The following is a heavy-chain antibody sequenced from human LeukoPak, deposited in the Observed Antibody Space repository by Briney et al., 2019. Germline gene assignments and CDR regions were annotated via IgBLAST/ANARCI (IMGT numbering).Heavy chain of an antibody. D-gene: IGHD3-10*01. CDR3: AREYYYGSGTYYTRWFDP. V-gene: IGHV4-39*07. J-gene: IGHJ5*02. CDR1: GGSIGSSTYY. Sequence: SETLSLTCTVSGGSIGSSTYYWGWIRQPPGKGLEWIGTLYHGGSSDYNAPLKSRVTMSVDTSKKQFSLKLRSVTAADTAVHYCAREYYYGSGTYYTRWFDPWGRGTLVTVSS. CDR2: LYHGGSS.